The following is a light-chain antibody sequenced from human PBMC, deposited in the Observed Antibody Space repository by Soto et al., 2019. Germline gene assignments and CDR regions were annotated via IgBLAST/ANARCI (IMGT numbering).Light chain of an antibody. V-gene: IGLV3-21*02. CDR1: NIAGQS. CDR2: DDT. CDR3: QVWDSSGHHVV. Sequence: SYELTQPPSVSVAPGQTARITCGGNNIAGQSVHWYQQKPGQAPSLVLFDDTDRPSGIPERFSGSNSGSTAALTISRVEAGDEAAYYCQVWDSSGHHVVFGGETKLTVL. J-gene: IGLJ2*01.